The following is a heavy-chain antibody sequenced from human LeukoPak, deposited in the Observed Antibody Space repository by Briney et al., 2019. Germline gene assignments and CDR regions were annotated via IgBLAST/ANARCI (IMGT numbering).Heavy chain of an antibody. J-gene: IGHJ4*02. Sequence: ASVKVSCKASGYTFTSYDINWVRQATGQGLEWMGWMNPNSGNTGYAQKFQGRVTITRNTSISTAYMELSNLRSEDTAVYYCARGLYNWNDGSVYWGQGTLVTVSS. D-gene: IGHD1-20*01. CDR3: ARGLYNWNDGSVY. V-gene: IGHV1-8*03. CDR2: MNPNSGNT. CDR1: GYTFTSYD.